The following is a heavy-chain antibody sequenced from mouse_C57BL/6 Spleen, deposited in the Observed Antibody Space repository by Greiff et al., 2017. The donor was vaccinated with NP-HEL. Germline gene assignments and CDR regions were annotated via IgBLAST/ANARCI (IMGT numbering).Heavy chain of an antibody. V-gene: IGHV1-69*01. CDR2: IDPSDSYT. J-gene: IGHJ4*01. D-gene: IGHD1-1*01. CDR3: ARLLRSPYYAMDY. CDR1: GYTFTSYW. Sequence: QVQLQQPGAELVMPGASVKLSCKASGYTFTSYWMHWVKQRPGQGLEWIGEIDPSDSYTNYNQKFKGKSTLTVDKSSSTAYMQLSSLTSEDSAVYFCARLLRSPYYAMDYWGQGTSVTVSS.